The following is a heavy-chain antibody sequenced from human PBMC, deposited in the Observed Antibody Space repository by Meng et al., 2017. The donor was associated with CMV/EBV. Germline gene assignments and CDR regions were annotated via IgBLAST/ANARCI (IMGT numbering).Heavy chain of an antibody. CDR3: ARSMVVAGDWFDP. V-gene: IGHV4-4*07. CDR2: IYTSGST. Sequence: VPLQEEAPGTVQPSGALALTCPCLGGSVRSYSWGWIRRPAGKGLEWIGRIYTSGSTNYNPPLKSRVTMSVDTSKNQFSLKLSSVTAADTAVYYCARSMVVAGDWFDPWGQGTLVTVSS. CDR1: GSVRSYS. J-gene: IGHJ5*02. D-gene: IGHD2-15*01.